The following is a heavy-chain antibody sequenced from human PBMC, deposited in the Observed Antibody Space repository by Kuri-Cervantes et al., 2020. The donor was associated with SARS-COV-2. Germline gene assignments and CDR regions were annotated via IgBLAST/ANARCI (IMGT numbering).Heavy chain of an antibody. CDR1: GFTFSSYS. Sequence: GGSLRLSCAASGFTFSSYSMNWVRQAPGKGLEWVSYINSGSSTIYYADSVKGRFTISRDNAKDSLYLQMNSLRAEDTAVYYCARERYYSGHYGMDVWGQGTTVTVSS. J-gene: IGHJ6*02. V-gene: IGHV3-48*01. CDR2: INSGSSTI. CDR3: ARERYYSGHYGMDV. D-gene: IGHD3-10*01.